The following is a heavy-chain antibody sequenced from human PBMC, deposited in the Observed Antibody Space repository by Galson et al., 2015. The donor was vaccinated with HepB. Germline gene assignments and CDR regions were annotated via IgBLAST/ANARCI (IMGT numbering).Heavy chain of an antibody. D-gene: IGHD4/OR15-4a*01. CDR2: ISAYNGNT. Sequence: SVKVSCKASGYTFTSYGISWVRQAPGQGLEWMGWISAYNGNTNYAQKLQGRVTMTTDTSTSTAYMELRSLRSDDTAVYYCTAKYTGGSFDYWGQGTLVTVSS. V-gene: IGHV1-18*04. CDR3: TAKYTGGSFDY. CDR1: GYTFTSYG. J-gene: IGHJ4*02.